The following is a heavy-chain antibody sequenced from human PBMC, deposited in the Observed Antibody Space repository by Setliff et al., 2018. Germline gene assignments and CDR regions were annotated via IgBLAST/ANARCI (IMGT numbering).Heavy chain of an antibody. D-gene: IGHD3-10*01. Sequence: ASVKVSCKASGYTFTSYDINWVRQATGQGLEWMGWMNPNSGNTGYAQKFQGRVTITRNTSISTAYMELSSLISEDTAVYYCARGLLWFGEPSWWGQGTLVTVSS. CDR1: GYTFTSYD. J-gene: IGHJ4*02. CDR2: MNPNSGNT. CDR3: ARGLLWFGEPSW. V-gene: IGHV1-8*03.